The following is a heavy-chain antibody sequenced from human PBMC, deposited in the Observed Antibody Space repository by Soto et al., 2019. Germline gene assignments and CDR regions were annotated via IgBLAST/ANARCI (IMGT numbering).Heavy chain of an antibody. CDR3: ARDSSGAFDI. CDR2: IYYSGST. CDR1: GGSISSYY. V-gene: IGHV4-59*01. J-gene: IGHJ3*02. D-gene: IGHD3-10*01. Sequence: QVQLQESGPGLVKPSETLSLTCTVSGGSISSYYWSWIRQPPGKGLEWIGYIYYSGSTNYNPPLKSRVTISVDTSKNQFSLKLSSVTAADTAVYYCARDSSGAFDIWGQGTMVTVSS.